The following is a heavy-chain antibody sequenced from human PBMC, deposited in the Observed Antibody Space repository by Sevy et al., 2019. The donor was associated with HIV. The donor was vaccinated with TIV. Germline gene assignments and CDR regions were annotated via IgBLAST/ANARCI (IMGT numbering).Heavy chain of an antibody. CDR1: GYSISSGYY. CDR2: LYHSGST. D-gene: IGHD6-13*01. V-gene: IGHV4-38-2*02. J-gene: IGHJ4*02. CDR3: ARDRYSSSWDFDY. Sequence: SETLSLTCAVSGYSISSGYYWGWIRQPPGKGLEWIGSLYHSGSTYYNPSLKSRVTISVDTSKNQFSLKLSSVTAAYTAVYYCARDRYSSSWDFDYWGQGTLVTVSS.